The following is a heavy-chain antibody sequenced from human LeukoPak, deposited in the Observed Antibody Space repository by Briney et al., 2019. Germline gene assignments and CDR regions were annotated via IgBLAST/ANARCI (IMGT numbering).Heavy chain of an antibody. CDR1: GGTFSCYA. V-gene: IGHV1-69*06. J-gene: IGHJ4*02. CDR3: ARGGDSYGNQYYFDY. Sequence: ASVKVSCKASGGTFSCYAISWVRQAPGQGLEWMGGIIPIFGTANYAQKFQGRVTITADKSTSTAYMELSSLRSEDTAVYYCARGGDSYGNQYYFDYWGQGTLVTVSS. D-gene: IGHD5-18*01. CDR2: IIPIFGTA.